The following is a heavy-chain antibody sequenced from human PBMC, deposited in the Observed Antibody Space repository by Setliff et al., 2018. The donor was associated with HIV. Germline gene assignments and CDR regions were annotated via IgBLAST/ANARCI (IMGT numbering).Heavy chain of an antibody. CDR2: IFYTGST. CDR3: ARAVCGGDCYSRLNWFDP. V-gene: IGHV4-39*07. Sequence: SETLSLTCTVSGGSISSSSYYWDWIRQPPGKSLEWVGSIFYTGSTNYRPSLESRVIVSLDTSKNQFSLKLSSVTAADTAIYYCARAVCGGDCYSRLNWFDPWGQGTLVTVSS. J-gene: IGHJ5*02. CDR1: GGSISSSSYY. D-gene: IGHD2-21*02.